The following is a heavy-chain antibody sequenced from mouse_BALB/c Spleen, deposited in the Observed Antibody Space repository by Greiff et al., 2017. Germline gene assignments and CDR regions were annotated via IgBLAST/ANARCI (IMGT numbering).Heavy chain of an antibody. Sequence: EVQLVESGPDLVKPSQSLSLTCTVTGYSITSGYSWHWIRQFPGNKLEWMGYIHYSGSTNYNPSLKSRISITRDTSKNQFFLQLNSVTTEDTATYYCASQSDGGPLRRPFAYWGQGTLVTVSA. D-gene: IGHD1-2*01. J-gene: IGHJ3*01. CDR2: IHYSGST. V-gene: IGHV3-1*02. CDR1: GYSITSGYS. CDR3: ASQSDGGPLRRPFAY.